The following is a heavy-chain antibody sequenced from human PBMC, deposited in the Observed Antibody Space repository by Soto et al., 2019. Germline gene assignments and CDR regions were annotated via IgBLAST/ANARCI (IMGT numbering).Heavy chain of an antibody. V-gene: IGHV3-9*01. CDR1: GFTFDDYA. CDR3: AKNVADYGSGSYHYSMDV. J-gene: IGHJ6*03. Sequence: EVQLVESGGGLVQPGRSLRLSCAASGFTFDDYAMHWGRQAPGKGLEWVSGISWNSGSIGYADSVKGRFTISRDNAKNSLYLQMNSLRAEDTALYYCAKNVADYGSGSYHYSMDVWGKGNTVTVSS. D-gene: IGHD3-10*01. CDR2: ISWNSGSI.